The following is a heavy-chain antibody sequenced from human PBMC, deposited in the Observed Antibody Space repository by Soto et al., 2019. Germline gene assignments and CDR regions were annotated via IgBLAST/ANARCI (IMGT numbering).Heavy chain of an antibody. CDR2: INAGNGNT. CDR3: ARDPALLWFGELLYRPNWFDP. J-gene: IGHJ5*02. V-gene: IGHV1-3*01. D-gene: IGHD3-10*01. Sequence: ASVKVSCKASGYTFTSYAMHWVRQAPGQGLEWMGWINAGNGNTKYSQKFQGRVTITRDTSASTAYMELSSLRSEDTAVYYCARDPALLWFGELLYRPNWFDPWGQGTLVTVSS. CDR1: GYTFTSYA.